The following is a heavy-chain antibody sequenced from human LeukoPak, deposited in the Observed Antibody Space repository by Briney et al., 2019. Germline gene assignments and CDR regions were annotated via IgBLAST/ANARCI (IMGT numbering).Heavy chain of an antibody. J-gene: IGHJ3*02. CDR3: ARTVGGFAGFDI. Sequence: SETLSLTCTVSGGSISNYYWSWIRQPPGKGLEWIGYIYYSGTTNYNPSLKSRVTISVDTSKNQFSLKLSSVTAADTAVYYCARTVGGFAGFDIWGQGTMVTVSS. CDR1: GGSISNYY. V-gene: IGHV4-59*01. D-gene: IGHD2-15*01. CDR2: IYYSGTT.